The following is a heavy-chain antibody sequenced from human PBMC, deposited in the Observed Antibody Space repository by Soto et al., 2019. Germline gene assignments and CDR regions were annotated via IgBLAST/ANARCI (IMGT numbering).Heavy chain of an antibody. CDR2: IIPILGTV. D-gene: IGHD3-9*01. CDR1: GGTFSSYS. CDR3: ARATILKDAFDV. J-gene: IGHJ3*01. V-gene: IGHV1-69*08. Sequence: QVQLVQSGPEVKKPGSSVTVSCKASGGTFSSYSLTWVRQAPGQGPEWMGRIIPILGTVDYAQNLQGRVTITADKSTSTAYMQLSDLRSEDTAVYFCARATILKDAFDVWGQGTVVLVSS.